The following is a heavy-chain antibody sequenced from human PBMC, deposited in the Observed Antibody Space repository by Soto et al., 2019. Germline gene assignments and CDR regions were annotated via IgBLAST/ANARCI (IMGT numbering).Heavy chain of an antibody. CDR3: ARDPGWGRFGERGGMDV. J-gene: IGHJ6*02. CDR2: IIPIFGTA. V-gene: IGHV1-69*01. Sequence: QVQLVQSGAEVKKPGSSVKVSCKASGGTFSSYAISWVRQAPGQGLEWMGGIIPIFGTANYAQKFQGRVTMTPGESTSTAYMELSSVRSEVTAVNYCARDPGWGRFGERGGMDVWGQGTTVTVSS. D-gene: IGHD3-10*01. CDR1: GGTFSSYA.